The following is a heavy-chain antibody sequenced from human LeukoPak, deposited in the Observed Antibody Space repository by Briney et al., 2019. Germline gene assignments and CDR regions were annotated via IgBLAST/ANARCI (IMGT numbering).Heavy chain of an antibody. Sequence: GASVKVSCKASGYTFTGYYMHWVRQAPGQGLEWMGWMNPNSGNTGYAQKFQGRVTMTRNTSISTAYMELSSLRSEDTAVYYCARNFYQLLSYYYYYGMDVWGQGTTVTVSS. CDR1: GYTFTGYY. V-gene: IGHV1-8*02. CDR3: ARNFYQLLSYYYYYGMDV. CDR2: MNPNSGNT. J-gene: IGHJ6*02. D-gene: IGHD2-2*01.